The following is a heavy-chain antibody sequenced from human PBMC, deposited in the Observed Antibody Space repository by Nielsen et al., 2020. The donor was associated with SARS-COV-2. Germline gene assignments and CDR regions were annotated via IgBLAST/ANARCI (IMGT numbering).Heavy chain of an antibody. V-gene: IGHV5-51*01. J-gene: IGHJ6*02. Sequence: GESLKISCKGLGYSFTSYWMAWVRQMPGKRPEWMGIIYPGDSDTRYSPSFRGQVTISADKSVSTAYLQWSSLKASDTAMYYCARHGFYSGYDPYYYFGMDVWGQGTADTVSS. CDR1: GYSFTSYW. CDR2: IYPGDSDT. CDR3: ARHGFYSGYDPYYYFGMDV. D-gene: IGHD5-12*01.